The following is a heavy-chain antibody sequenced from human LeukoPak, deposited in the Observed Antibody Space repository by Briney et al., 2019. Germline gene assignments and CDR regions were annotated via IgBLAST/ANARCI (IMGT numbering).Heavy chain of an antibody. V-gene: IGHV4-38-2*01. CDR2: NNATGST. CDR1: GYSLGKNYY. Sequence: ADTPSLTCAVSGYSLGKNYYWGWIRPPPGKGQGWIGRNNATGSTSYNPSLMNRVTMSVDTSKNHSSLKLTSVPAADTAVYYCARYDARGSASTSFDYWGRGILVTIS. CDR3: ARYDARGSASTSFDY. J-gene: IGHJ4*02. D-gene: IGHD1-26*01.